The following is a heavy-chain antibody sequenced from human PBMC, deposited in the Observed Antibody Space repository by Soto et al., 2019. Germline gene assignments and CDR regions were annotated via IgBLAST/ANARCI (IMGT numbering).Heavy chain of an antibody. CDR1: GYTFTSYG. CDR2: ISAYNGNT. V-gene: IGHV1-18*04. D-gene: IGHD3-3*01. J-gene: IGHJ4*02. Sequence: SVKVSCEASGYTFTSYGISWVRQAPGQGLEWMEWISAYNGNTNYAQKLQGRVTMTTDTSTSTAYMELRSLKSDDTAVYYCARCTRITIFGVVIEGFDYCGQGTLGAFSS. CDR3: ARCTRITIFGVVIEGFDY.